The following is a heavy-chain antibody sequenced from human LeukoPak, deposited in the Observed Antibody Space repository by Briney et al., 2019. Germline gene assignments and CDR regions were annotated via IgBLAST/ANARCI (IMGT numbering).Heavy chain of an antibody. Sequence: PGGSLRLSCAASGFTFSSFAMTWVRQAPGKGLEWVSGISGSGGTTYYADSVKGRFTTSRDNSKNTLYLQMNSLRAEDTAVYYCARDRREYYDSSGYFDYWGQGTLVTVSS. CDR1: GFTFSSFA. D-gene: IGHD3-22*01. J-gene: IGHJ4*02. V-gene: IGHV3-23*01. CDR3: ARDRREYYDSSGYFDY. CDR2: ISGSGGTT.